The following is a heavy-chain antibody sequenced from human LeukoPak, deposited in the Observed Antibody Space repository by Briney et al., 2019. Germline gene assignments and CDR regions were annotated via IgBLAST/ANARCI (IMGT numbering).Heavy chain of an antibody. CDR1: GFTFSSYG. D-gene: IGHD4-11*01. V-gene: IGHV3-30*18. CDR3: AKESMTTVIDI. J-gene: IGHJ3*02. Sequence: GGSLRLSCAASGFTFSSYGMHWVRQAPGKGLEWVAVISYDGSNKYYADSVKGRFTISRDNSKNTLYLQMNSLRAEDTAVYYCAKESMTTVIDIWGQGTMVTVSS. CDR2: ISYDGSNK.